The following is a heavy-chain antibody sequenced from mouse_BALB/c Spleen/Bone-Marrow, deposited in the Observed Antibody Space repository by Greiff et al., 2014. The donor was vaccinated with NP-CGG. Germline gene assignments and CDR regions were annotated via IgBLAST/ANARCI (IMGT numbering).Heavy chain of an antibody. J-gene: IGHJ1*01. D-gene: IGHD1-1*02. CDR1: GFTFTDYY. CDR2: IRNKASGYTT. Sequence: DVKLVESGGGLVQPGGSLRLSCATSGFTFTDYYMSWVRQPPGKALEWLGFIRNKASGYTTDYSASVKGRLTISRDNSQSILYLQMNTLRAEDSATYYCAREYGYFDVWGAGTTVTVSS. CDR3: AREYGYFDV. V-gene: IGHV7-3*02.